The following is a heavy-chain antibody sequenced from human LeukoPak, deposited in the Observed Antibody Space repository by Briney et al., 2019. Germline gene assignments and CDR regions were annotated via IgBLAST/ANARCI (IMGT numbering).Heavy chain of an antibody. CDR1: GFTFSSYA. J-gene: IGHJ4*02. D-gene: IGHD3-10*01. Sequence: GGSLRLSCAASGFTFSSYAMNWVRQAPGKGLEWVSSISTGSTYIYYSDSMKGRFTISRDNAKNSLYLQMDSLRAEDTAVYSCAREQSYYSSGSYYNVLDYWGQGTLVTVSS. V-gene: IGHV3-21*01. CDR3: AREQSYYSSGSYYNVLDY. CDR2: ISTGSTYI.